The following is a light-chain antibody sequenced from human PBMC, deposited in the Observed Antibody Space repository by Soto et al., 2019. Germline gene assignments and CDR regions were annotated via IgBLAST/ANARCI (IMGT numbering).Light chain of an antibody. V-gene: IGLV4-69*01. CDR1: GGLTSYA. J-gene: IGLJ2*01. Sequence: QPVLTQSPSASAPPGASVKLTCTLSGGLTSYAIAWHQQQPERGLRYLMRINNDGSHSKGDGIPDRFSGSSSGAERYLTISSLQSDDEADYYCQTWGAGVLFGGGTKLTVL. CDR2: INNDGSH. CDR3: QTWGAGVL.